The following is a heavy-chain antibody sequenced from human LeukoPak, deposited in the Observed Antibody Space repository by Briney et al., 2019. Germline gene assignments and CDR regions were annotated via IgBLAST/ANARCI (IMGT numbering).Heavy chain of an antibody. D-gene: IGHD6-13*01. CDR1: GFTVSSNY. V-gene: IGHV3-53*04. J-gene: IGHJ4*02. CDR2: IYSGGST. Sequence: PGGSLRLSCAASGFTVSSNYMSWVRQAPGKGLEWVSVIYSGGSTYYADSVKGRFTISRHNSKNTLYLQMNSLRAEATAVYYCATSSSWYRGYFDYWGQGTLVTVSS. CDR3: ATSSSWYRGYFDY.